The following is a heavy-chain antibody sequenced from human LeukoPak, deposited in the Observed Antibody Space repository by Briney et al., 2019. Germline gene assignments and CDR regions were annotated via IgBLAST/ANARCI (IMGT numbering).Heavy chain of an antibody. CDR2: ISAYNGNT. V-gene: IGHV1-18*01. CDR1: GYTFTSYG. Sequence: ASVKVSCKASGYTFTSYGISWVRQAPGQGLEWMGWISAYNGNTNYAQKFQGRVTMTRDTSTSTVYMELSSLRSEDTAVYYCARALYSSGWYDYWGQGTLVTVS. CDR3: ARALYSSGWYDY. J-gene: IGHJ4*02. D-gene: IGHD6-19*01.